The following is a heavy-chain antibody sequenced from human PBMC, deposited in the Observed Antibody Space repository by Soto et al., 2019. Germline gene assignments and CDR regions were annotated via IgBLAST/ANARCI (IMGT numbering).Heavy chain of an antibody. J-gene: IGHJ4*02. CDR2: IRTKPEGETT. CDR3: TTGSNEGY. Sequence: EVQLLESGGGLVKPGGSLRLSCAASGFSFSSAWMNWVRQAPGKGREWVGRIRTKPEGETTDYPAPVKGRFTISRDDSKTTLYLQMTSLKIEDTAVYYCTTGSNEGYWGQGTLVTVSS. V-gene: IGHV3-15*07. D-gene: IGHD1-1*01. CDR1: GFSFSSAW.